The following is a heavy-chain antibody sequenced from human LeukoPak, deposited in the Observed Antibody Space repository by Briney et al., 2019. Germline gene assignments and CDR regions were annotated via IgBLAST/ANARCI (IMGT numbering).Heavy chain of an antibody. CDR3: TSDEYGAAD. V-gene: IGHV4-38-2*01. CDR1: GYSVSSGYY. CDR2: VYHTATT. J-gene: IGHJ4*02. D-gene: IGHD4-17*01. Sequence: SETLSLTCVVSGYSVSSGYYWGWIRQSPAKGLEWIASVYHTATTYYNPSPKSRASISVNMSQNHVSLRLTSVTAADTAMYYCTSDEYGAADGGPGILVTVSS.